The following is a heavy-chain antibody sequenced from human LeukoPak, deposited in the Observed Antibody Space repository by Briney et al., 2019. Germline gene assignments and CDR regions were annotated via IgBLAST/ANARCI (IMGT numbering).Heavy chain of an antibody. J-gene: IGHJ4*02. CDR3: ARDLIAAAATAFDY. CDR1: GFTFSSYS. CDR2: ISSSGSYI. V-gene: IGHV3-21*01. Sequence: GGSLRLSCAASGFTFSSYSMNWVRQAPGKGLEWVSSISSSGSYIYYADSVKGRFTISRDNAKNSLYLQMNSLRAEDTAVYYCARDLIAAAATAFDYWGQGTLVTVSS. D-gene: IGHD6-13*01.